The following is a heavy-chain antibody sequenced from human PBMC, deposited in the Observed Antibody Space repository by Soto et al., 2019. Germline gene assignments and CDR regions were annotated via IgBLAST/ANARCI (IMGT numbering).Heavy chain of an antibody. CDR3: AILRADILNGSFDV. V-gene: IGHV3-15*01. Sequence: PGGSLRLSCAASGFNFNNGWMSWVRQAPGKGLEWVGRIKKRTEGEATDYIAPVKGRFTFSRDDSRNMLFLQMNSLRTEDTGTYYCAILRADILNGSFDVWGQGTPVTVSS. CDR1: GFNFNNGW. J-gene: IGHJ4*02. D-gene: IGHD3-9*01. CDR2: IKKRTEGEAT.